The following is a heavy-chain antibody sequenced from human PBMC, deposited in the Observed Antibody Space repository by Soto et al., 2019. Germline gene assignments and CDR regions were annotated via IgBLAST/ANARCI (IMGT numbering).Heavy chain of an antibody. D-gene: IGHD2-21*02. Sequence: QVQLVQSGAEVQKPGSSVKVSCKASGGTFSSYTISWVRQAPGQGLEWMGRIIPILGIANYAQKFQGRVTITADKSTSTAYMELSSLRSEDTAVYYCARVGVTDYFDYWGQGTLVTVSS. CDR3: ARVGVTDYFDY. J-gene: IGHJ4*02. CDR2: IIPILGIA. CDR1: GGTFSSYT. V-gene: IGHV1-69*02.